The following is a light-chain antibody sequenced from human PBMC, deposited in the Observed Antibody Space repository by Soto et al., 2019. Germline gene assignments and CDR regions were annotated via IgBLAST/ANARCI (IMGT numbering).Light chain of an antibody. CDR2: DAS. CDR3: QQYSSYPWT. Sequence: DIQMTQSPSTLSAFVGDRVIITCRASQSISRWLAWSQQKPGKAPKLLIFDASSLESGVPSRFSGSGSGTEFTLTISSLQPDDFAPYYCQQYSSYPWTFGQGTKVEIK. J-gene: IGKJ1*01. V-gene: IGKV1-5*01. CDR1: QSISRW.